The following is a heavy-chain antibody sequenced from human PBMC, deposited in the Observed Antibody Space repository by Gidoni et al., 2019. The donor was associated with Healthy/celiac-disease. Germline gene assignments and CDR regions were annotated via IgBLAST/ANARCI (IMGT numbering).Heavy chain of an antibody. Sequence: QLQLLESVPGLVKPSETLSLTCTVFGRSISRSSYYWGWIRQPPGKGLEWIGSIYYSGSTYYNRALKSRVTISVDTSKNQVALKLSSVTAADAAVYYCASGGEFYWFDPWGQGTLVTVSS. J-gene: IGHJ5*02. CDR2: IYYSGST. V-gene: IGHV4-39*01. CDR3: ASGGEFYWFDP. CDR1: GRSISRSSYY. D-gene: IGHD3-10*01.